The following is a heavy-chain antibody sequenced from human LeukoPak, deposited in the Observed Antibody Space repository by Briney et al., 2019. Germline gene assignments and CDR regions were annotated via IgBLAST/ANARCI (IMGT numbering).Heavy chain of an antibody. Sequence: PGGSLRLSCAASGFTVSSNYMSWVRQAPGKGLEWVSVIYSGGSTYYADSVKGRFTISRDNSKNTLYLQMNSLRAEDTAVHYCARVIGSATWYWGQGTLATVSS. J-gene: IGHJ4*02. V-gene: IGHV3-53*01. CDR2: IYSGGST. CDR3: ARVIGSATWY. CDR1: GFTVSSNY. D-gene: IGHD1-14*01.